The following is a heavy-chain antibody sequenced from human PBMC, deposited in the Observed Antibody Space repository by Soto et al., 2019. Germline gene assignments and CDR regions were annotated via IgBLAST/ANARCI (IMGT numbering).Heavy chain of an antibody. J-gene: IGHJ4*02. V-gene: IGHV3-21*01. CDR3: ARVTQQLVYFDY. CDR1: GFTFSSYS. Sequence: PGGSLRLSCAASGFTFSSYSMNWVRQAPGKGLEWVSSISSSSSYIYYADSVKGRFTISRDNAKNSLYLQMNSLRAEDTAVYYCARVTQQLVYFDYWGQGTLVTVSS. CDR2: ISSSSSYI. D-gene: IGHD6-13*01.